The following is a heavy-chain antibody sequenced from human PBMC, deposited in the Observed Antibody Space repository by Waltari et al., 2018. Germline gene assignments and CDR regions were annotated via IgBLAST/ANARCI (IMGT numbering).Heavy chain of an antibody. CDR1: VPSLSHYC. V-gene: IGHV3-30*18. CDR2: LWFEGGDE. CDR3: AKDAFGNTYMDH. D-gene: IGHD3-16*01. Sequence: QLQLVESGGGVVQHGKSLSLSCSACVPSLSHYCMHWVRQAPGRGLEWVALLWFEGGDEYYADSVRGRFTISRDNSKNLLYLHMDSLRVDDTAVYYCAKDAFGNTYMDHWGQGTLVTVSS. J-gene: IGHJ4*02.